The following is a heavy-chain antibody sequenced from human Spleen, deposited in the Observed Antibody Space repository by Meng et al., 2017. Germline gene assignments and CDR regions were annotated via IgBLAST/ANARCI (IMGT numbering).Heavy chain of an antibody. CDR1: GYTFTSYG. D-gene: IGHD5-18*01. CDR2: ISTYNGGT. V-gene: IGHV1-18*01. CDR3: ARDSRDTATYVGNFDP. Sequence: ASVKVSCKASGYTFTSYGINWVRQAPGQGLEWVGWISTYNGGTKYAQKFQGRVTMTTDTSTTTAYMELRSLRSDDTAVYYCARDSRDTATYVGNFDPWGQGTLVTVSS. J-gene: IGHJ5*02.